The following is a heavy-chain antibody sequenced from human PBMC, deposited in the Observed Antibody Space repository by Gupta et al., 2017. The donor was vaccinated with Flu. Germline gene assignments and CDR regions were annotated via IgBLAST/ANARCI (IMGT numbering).Heavy chain of an antibody. J-gene: IGHJ4*02. CDR1: VDFLRSGSHS. Sequence: QLQEAGPWLVKYSETLSLCCTVSVDFLRSGSHSWSWSRQPPGKGLEWIGGVYGNGSTRYNPSLKSRVAISVDTAKNQFSLSLRSVTPTDTAVYYCARSVGHLDFWSGYYTDNWGQGALVTVSS. CDR2: VYGNGST. CDR3: ARSVGHLDFWSGYYTDN. V-gene: IGHV4-61*02. D-gene: IGHD3-3*01.